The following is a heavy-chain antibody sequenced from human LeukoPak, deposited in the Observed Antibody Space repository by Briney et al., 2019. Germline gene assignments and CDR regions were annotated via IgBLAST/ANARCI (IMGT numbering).Heavy chain of an antibody. CDR3: ARGEPEEAAADNY. CDR2: INPNSGGT. D-gene: IGHD6-13*01. CDR1: GYTFTGYY. V-gene: IGHV1-2*02. J-gene: IGHJ4*02. Sequence: ASVKVSCKASGYTFTGYYMHWVRQAPGQGLEWMGWINPNSGGTNYAQKFQGRVTMTRDTSISTAYMELSRLRSDDTAVYYCARGEPEEAAADNYWGQGTLVTVSS.